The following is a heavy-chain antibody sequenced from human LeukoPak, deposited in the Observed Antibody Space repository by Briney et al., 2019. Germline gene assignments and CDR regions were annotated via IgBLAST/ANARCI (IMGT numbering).Heavy chain of an antibody. V-gene: IGHV1-69*05. CDR2: IIPIFGTA. CDR3: ARASKGPRDYDYVWGSYHKLHDAFDI. J-gene: IGHJ3*02. D-gene: IGHD3-16*02. Sequence: ASVKVSCKASGGTFSSYAISWVRQAPGQGLEWMGGIIPIFGTANYAQKFQGRVTITTDESTSTAYMELSSLRSEDTAVYCCARASKGPRDYDYVWGSYHKLHDAFDIWGQGTMVTVSS. CDR1: GGTFSSYA.